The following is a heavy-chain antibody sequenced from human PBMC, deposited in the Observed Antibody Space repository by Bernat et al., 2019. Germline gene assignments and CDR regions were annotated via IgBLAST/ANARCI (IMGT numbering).Heavy chain of an antibody. Sequence: QVQLVQSGAEVKKPGPSVKVSCKASGGTFSSYTISWVRQAPGQGLEWMGRIIPILGIANYAKKFQGRVTITADKSTSTAYMELSSLRSEDTAVYYCARVYYDSRGCLAEVDVWGQGTTVTVSS. D-gene: IGHD3-22*01. CDR3: ARVYYDSRGCLAEVDV. CDR2: IIPILGIA. J-gene: IGHJ6*02. CDR1: GGTFSSYT. V-gene: IGHV1-69*02.